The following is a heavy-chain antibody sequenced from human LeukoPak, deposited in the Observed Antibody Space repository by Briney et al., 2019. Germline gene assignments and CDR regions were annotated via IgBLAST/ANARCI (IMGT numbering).Heavy chain of an antibody. Sequence: GGSLRLSCSASGFTFSSYGMHRVRQAPGKGLEGVAVIWYDGSNKYYADSVKGRFTISRDNSKNTLYLQMNSLRAEDTAVYYCAKEGDSSYFDYWGQGTLVTVSS. CDR2: IWYDGSNK. D-gene: IGHD6-19*01. CDR3: AKEGDSSYFDY. V-gene: IGHV3-33*06. CDR1: GFTFSSYG. J-gene: IGHJ4*02.